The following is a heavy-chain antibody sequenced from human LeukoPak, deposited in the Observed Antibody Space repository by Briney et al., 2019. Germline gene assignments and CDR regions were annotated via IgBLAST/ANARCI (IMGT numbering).Heavy chain of an antibody. CDR3: ARVPQPPEFQSGSPSDY. CDR2: ISVYSGNT. Sequence: GASVKVSCTASGGTFSSYAISWVRQAPGQGLEWMGWISVYSGNTNYTQILQARVTLTTDTSTSTAYMELRRLRSDDTAVYYCARVPQPPEFQSGSPSDYWGQGALVTVSS. J-gene: IGHJ4*02. D-gene: IGHD1-26*01. V-gene: IGHV1-18*01. CDR1: GGTFSSYA.